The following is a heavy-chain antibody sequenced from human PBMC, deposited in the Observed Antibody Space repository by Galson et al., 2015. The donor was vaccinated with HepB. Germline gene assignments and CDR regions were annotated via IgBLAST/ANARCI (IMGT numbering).Heavy chain of an antibody. V-gene: IGHV1-69*13. CDR2: IVPVFGTT. CDR3: ATARSRVAVTAPSDY. D-gene: IGHD2-21*02. J-gene: IGHJ4*02. Sequence: SVKVSCKAPGGTFISFGIHWVRQAPGQGLEWMGGIVPVFGTTNYAQTFEGRVTLTADESTSTAYMELSSLRSGDTAIYYCATARSRVAVTAPSDYWGQGTLVTVSS. CDR1: GGTFISFG.